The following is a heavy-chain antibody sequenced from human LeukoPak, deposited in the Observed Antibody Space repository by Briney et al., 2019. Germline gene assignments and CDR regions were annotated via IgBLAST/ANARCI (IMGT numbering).Heavy chain of an antibody. CDR2: FYPRDGST. J-gene: IGHJ4*02. CDR3: ARDQEGFDY. CDR1: GYTFTSNY. Sequence: ASVKVSCKASGYTFTSNYIHWVRQAPGQGLEWMGMFYPRDGSTSYAQKFQGRVTVTRDTSTSTVHMELSGLRPEDTAVYYCARDQEGFDYWGQGTLVTVSS. V-gene: IGHV1-46*01.